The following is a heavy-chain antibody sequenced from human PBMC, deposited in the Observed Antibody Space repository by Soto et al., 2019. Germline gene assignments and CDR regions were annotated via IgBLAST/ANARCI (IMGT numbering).Heavy chain of an antibody. V-gene: IGHV1-58*01. Sequence: SVKVSCKASGFTFTSSAVQWVRQARGQRLEWIGWIVVGSGNTNYAQKFQERVTITRDMSTSTAYMELSSLRSEDTAVYYCAALVYCSSTSCYTNYGMDVWGQGTTVTVSS. CDR2: IVVGSGNT. D-gene: IGHD2-2*02. J-gene: IGHJ6*02. CDR1: GFTFTSSA. CDR3: AALVYCSSTSCYTNYGMDV.